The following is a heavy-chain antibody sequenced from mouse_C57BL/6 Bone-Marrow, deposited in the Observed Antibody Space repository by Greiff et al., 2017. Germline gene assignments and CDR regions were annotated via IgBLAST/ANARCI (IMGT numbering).Heavy chain of an antibody. V-gene: IGHV1-55*01. CDR2: IYPGSGST. J-gene: IGHJ1*03. Sequence: QVQLQQSGAELVKPGASVKMSCKASGYTFTSYWITWVKQRPGQGLEWIGDIYPGSGSTNYNEKFKSKATLTVDTSSSTAYMQLSSLTSEDSAFYYCAGDTVVAPDFDVWGTGTTVTVSS. CDR1: GYTFTSYW. D-gene: IGHD1-1*01. CDR3: AGDTVVAPDFDV.